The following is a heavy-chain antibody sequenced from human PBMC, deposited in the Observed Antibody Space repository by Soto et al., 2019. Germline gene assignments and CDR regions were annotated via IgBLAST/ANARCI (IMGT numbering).Heavy chain of an antibody. CDR3: VHAGYDSGWDHPRDYYDYYYIIDV. D-gene: IGHD6-19*01. CDR2: IYWNDDQ. Sequence: QITLKESGPTLVKPTQTLTLTCSFSGFSLSTSGVGVGWIRQPPRKALEWLAVIYWNDDQRYSPSLESRLSISKDTSNNQVVLTMTNLDPVDTGTYYCVHAGYDSGWDHPRDYYDYYYIIDVWGQGTPVTVSS. CDR1: GFSLSTSGVG. V-gene: IGHV2-5*04. J-gene: IGHJ6*02.